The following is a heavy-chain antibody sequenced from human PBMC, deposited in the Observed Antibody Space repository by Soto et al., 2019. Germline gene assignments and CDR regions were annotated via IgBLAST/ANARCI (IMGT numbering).Heavy chain of an antibody. Sequence: SETLSLTCAVYGGSFSGYYWSWIRQPPGKGLEWIGEINHSGSTNYNPSLKSRVTISVDTSKNQFSLKLSSVTAADTAVYYCARGPGYYDSSGYYVTPFDYWGQGTLVTVSS. J-gene: IGHJ4*02. D-gene: IGHD3-22*01. CDR3: ARGPGYYDSSGYYVTPFDY. CDR1: GGSFSGYY. CDR2: INHSGST. V-gene: IGHV4-34*01.